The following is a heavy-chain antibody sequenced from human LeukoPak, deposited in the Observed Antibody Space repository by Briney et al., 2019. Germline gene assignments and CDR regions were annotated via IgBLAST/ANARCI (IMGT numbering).Heavy chain of an antibody. J-gene: IGHJ5*02. D-gene: IGHD3-22*01. CDR1: GFTFTSSA. Sequence: SVRVSCKASGFTFTSSAMQWVRQARGQRLEWIGWIVVGSGNTNYAQKFQERVTITRDMSTSTAYMELSSLRSEDTAVYYCAADQNTYYYDSSVTWGQGTLVTVSS. V-gene: IGHV1-58*02. CDR2: IVVGSGNT. CDR3: AADQNTYYYDSSVT.